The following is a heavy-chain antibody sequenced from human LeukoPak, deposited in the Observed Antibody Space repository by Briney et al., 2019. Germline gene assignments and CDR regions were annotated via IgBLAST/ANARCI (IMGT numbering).Heavy chain of an antibody. D-gene: IGHD2-2*01. Sequence: GGSLRLSCAASGFSVSSNYMSWVRQAPGKGLEWVSTTYSGESAYYADSVKGRFTISRDNSKNALVLQMNSLTAADTAVYYCARDGGSGYCSSSNCYEGFDYWGQGTLVTVSS. CDR1: GFSVSSNY. J-gene: IGHJ4*02. V-gene: IGHV3-66*01. CDR3: ARDGGSGYCSSSNCYEGFDY. CDR2: TYSGESA.